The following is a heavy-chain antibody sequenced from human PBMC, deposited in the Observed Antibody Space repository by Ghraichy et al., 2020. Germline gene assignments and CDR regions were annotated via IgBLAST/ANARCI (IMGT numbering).Heavy chain of an antibody. V-gene: IGHV3-21*01. D-gene: IGHD2-21*01. CDR1: GFIFRTYD. CDR2: ITSDSSYI. J-gene: IGHJ6*02. Sequence: GGSLRLSCAASGFIFRTYDMNWVRQAPGKGLEWVSSITSDSSYIYYGDSVKGRFTISRDNAKNSMYLQMNSLRAEDTAVYFCARDGDPYFYYYAMDVWGQGTTVTVSS. CDR3: ARDGDPYFYYYAMDV.